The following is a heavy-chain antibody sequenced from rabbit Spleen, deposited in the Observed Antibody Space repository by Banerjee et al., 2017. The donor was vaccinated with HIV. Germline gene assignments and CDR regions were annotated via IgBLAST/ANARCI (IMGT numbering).Heavy chain of an antibody. V-gene: IGHV1S7*01. CDR2: IDPVFGIT. J-gene: IGHJ6*01. D-gene: IGHD4-1*01. CDR3: ARDLDGVIGWNFGW. CDR1: GFTLSSYY. Sequence: QLEESAGGLVQPGGSLKLSCKASGFTLSSYYMNWVRQAPGKGLEWIGYIDPVFGITYYASWVNGRFSISRDNAQNTVFLQMTSLTAADTATYFCARDLDGVIGWNFGWWGQGTLVTVS.